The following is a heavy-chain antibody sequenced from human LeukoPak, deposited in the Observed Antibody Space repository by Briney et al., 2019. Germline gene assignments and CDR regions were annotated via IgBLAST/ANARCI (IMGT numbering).Heavy chain of an antibody. CDR3: ARVRGYSYGHTYYYYYYMDV. CDR2: ISAYNGNT. V-gene: IGHV1-18*01. J-gene: IGHJ6*03. CDR1: GYTFTSYG. D-gene: IGHD5-18*01. Sequence: GASVKVSCKASGYTFTSYGISWVRQAPGQGLEWMGWISAYNGNTNYAQKLQGRVTMTTDTSTSTAYMELRSLRSDDTAVYYCARVRGYSYGHTYYYYYYMDVWGKGTAVTISS.